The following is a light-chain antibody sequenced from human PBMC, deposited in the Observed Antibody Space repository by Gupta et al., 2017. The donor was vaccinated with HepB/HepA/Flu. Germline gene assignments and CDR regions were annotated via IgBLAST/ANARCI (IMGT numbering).Light chain of an antibody. J-gene: IGKJ4*01. CDR2: DAS. V-gene: IGKV1-33*01. Sequence: DIQMTQSPSSLSASVGDRVTITCQASQDISNYLNWYQQKPGKAPTLLIYDASNLETGVPSRFSGSGSGTDFTVTISSLQPEDIATYYCQQYDNRLTFGGGTKVEIK. CDR1: QDISNY. CDR3: QQYDNRLT.